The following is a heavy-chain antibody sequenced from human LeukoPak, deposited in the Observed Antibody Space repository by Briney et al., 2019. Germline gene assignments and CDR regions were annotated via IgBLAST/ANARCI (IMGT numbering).Heavy chain of an antibody. CDR1: GGSISSYY. CDR2: IYYSGST. V-gene: IGHV4-59*01. J-gene: IGHJ5*02. D-gene: IGHD3-3*01. CDR3: ARLEKYYDFWSGYYTRTGRFDP. Sequence: SETLSLTCTVPGGSISSYYWSWIRQPPGKGLEWIGYIYYSGSTNYNPSLKSRVTISVDTSKNQFSLKLSSVTAADTAVYYCARLEKYYDFWSGYYTRTGRFDPWGQGTLVTVSS.